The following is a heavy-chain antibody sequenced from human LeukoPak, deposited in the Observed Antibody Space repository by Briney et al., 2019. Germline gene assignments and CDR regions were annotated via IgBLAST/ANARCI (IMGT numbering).Heavy chain of an antibody. J-gene: IGHJ5*02. CDR1: GFTFSSYA. V-gene: IGHV3-23*01. D-gene: IGHD3-10*01. Sequence: QPGGSLRLSCATSGFTFSSYAMSWVRQAPGKGLEWVSSISGSGGNTYYADSVKGRFTISRDYSKSTLYLQMNSLRTEETAVYYCAKGPAMVRGTFDPWGQGTLVTVSS. CDR3: AKGPAMVRGTFDP. CDR2: ISGSGGNT.